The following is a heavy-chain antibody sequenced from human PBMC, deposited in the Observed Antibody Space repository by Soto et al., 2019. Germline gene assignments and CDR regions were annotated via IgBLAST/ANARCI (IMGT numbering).Heavy chain of an antibody. J-gene: IGHJ4*02. CDR2: IWYDGSNK. Sequence: QVQLVESGGGVVQPGRSLRLSCAASGFTFSSYGMHWVRQAPGKGLEWVAVIWYDGSNKYYADSVKGRFTISRDNSKNALYLQMNSLRAEDTAVYYCARDYGSIFDYWGQGTLVTVSS. D-gene: IGHD4-17*01. CDR1: GFTFSSYG. CDR3: ARDYGSIFDY. V-gene: IGHV3-33*01.